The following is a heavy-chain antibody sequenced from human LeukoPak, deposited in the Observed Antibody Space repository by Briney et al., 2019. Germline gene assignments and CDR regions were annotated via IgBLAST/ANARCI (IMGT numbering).Heavy chain of an antibody. CDR3: ARHYGP. Sequence: LGTLSLTRTVSGGSIRSGYYYWGWIRQRPGKRLGWVGGIYVSGSTYYNPSLKSRATISVDTANNQFSLNLNSVPAADTAVYYCARHYGPWGQGTLVTVSS. CDR2: IYVSGST. V-gene: IGHV4-39*01. J-gene: IGHJ5*02. D-gene: IGHD3-10*01. CDR1: GGSIRSGYYY.